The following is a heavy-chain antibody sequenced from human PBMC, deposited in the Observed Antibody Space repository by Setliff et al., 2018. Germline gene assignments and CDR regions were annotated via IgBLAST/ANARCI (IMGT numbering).Heavy chain of an antibody. J-gene: IGHJ4*02. D-gene: IGHD2-21*01. V-gene: IGHV1-18*01. Sequence: ASVKVSCKTSGFNFITYGFSWVRQAPGQGLEWMGWISPYSGETNNAQKFQDRLSATADTSSKTIYMELRSLTSGDTAVYFCTTSRAPRVVLAADFDLWGQGTLVTVSS. CDR2: ISPYSGET. CDR3: TTSRAPRVVLAADFDL. CDR1: GFNFITYG.